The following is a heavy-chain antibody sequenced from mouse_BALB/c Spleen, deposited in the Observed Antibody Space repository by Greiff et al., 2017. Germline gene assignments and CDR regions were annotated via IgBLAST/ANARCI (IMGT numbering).Heavy chain of an antibody. CDR2: IDPENGNT. D-gene: IGHD2-2*01. Sequence: VQLQQSGAELVRPGALVKLSCKASGFNIKDYYMHWVKQRPEQGLEWIGWIDPENGNTIYDPKFQGKASITADTSSNTAYLQLSSLTSEDTAVYYCARLAIYYGYGFAYWGQGTLVTVSA. V-gene: IGHV14-1*02. CDR1: GFNIKDYY. J-gene: IGHJ3*01. CDR3: ARLAIYYGYGFAY.